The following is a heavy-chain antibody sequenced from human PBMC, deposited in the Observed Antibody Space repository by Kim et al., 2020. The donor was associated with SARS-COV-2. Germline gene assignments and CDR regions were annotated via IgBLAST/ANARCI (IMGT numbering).Heavy chain of an antibody. D-gene: IGHD2-15*01. CDR3: ARGQHLLGCSGGSCIRLPFDY. J-gene: IGHJ4*02. V-gene: IGHV4-34*01. CDR1: GGSFSGYY. Sequence: SETLSLTCAVYGGSFSGYYWSWIRQPPGKGLEWIGEINHSGSTNYNPSLKSRVTISVDTSKNQFSLKLSSVTAADTAVYYCARGQHLLGCSGGSCIRLPFDYWGQGTLVTVSS. CDR2: INHSGST.